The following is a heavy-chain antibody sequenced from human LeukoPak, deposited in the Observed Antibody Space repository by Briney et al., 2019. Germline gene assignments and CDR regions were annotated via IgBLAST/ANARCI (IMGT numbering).Heavy chain of an antibody. CDR3: ARQINDYYDSSGYNYYYYMGV. Sequence: GESLKISCKGSGYSFTSYWIGWVRQMPGKGLEWMGIIYPGDSDTRYSPSFQGQVTISADKSISTAYLQWSSLKASDTAMYYCARQINDYYDSSGYNYYYYMGVWGKGTTVTVSS. D-gene: IGHD3-22*01. V-gene: IGHV5-51*01. CDR2: IYPGDSDT. CDR1: GYSFTSYW. J-gene: IGHJ6*03.